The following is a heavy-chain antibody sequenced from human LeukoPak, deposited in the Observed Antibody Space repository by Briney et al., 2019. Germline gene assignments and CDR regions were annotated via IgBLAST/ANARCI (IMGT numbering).Heavy chain of an antibody. V-gene: IGHV4-34*01. CDR2: INHSGST. CDR1: GGSFSGYY. D-gene: IGHD3-22*01. CDR3: ASTPYDSSGYYYC. J-gene: IGHJ4*02. Sequence: PSETLSLTCAVYGGSFSGYYWSWIRQPPGKGLEWIGEINHSGSTNYNPSLKSRVTISVDTSKNQFSLKLSSVTAADTAVYYCASTPYDSSGYYYCWGQGTLVTVSS.